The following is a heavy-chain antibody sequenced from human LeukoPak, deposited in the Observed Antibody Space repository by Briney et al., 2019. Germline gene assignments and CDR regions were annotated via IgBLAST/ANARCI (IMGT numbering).Heavy chain of an antibody. Sequence: ASVKVSCTASGYTFTAFYIHWVRQAPGQGLEWMGWFNPNSGGTDYAQKFQGRVTMTRDTSISIVYMELSRLRSDDTAVYYCARDQIAAAVYGDYWGQGTLVTVSS. J-gene: IGHJ4*02. CDR1: GYTFTAFY. CDR2: FNPNSGGT. V-gene: IGHV1-2*02. D-gene: IGHD6-13*01. CDR3: ARDQIAAAVYGDY.